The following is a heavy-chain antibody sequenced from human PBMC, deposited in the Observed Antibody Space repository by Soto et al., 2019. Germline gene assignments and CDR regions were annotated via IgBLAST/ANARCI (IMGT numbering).Heavy chain of an antibody. Sequence: QVQLVQSGAEVKKPGSSVKVSCKASGGTFSSYAISWVRQAPGQGLEWMGGIIPIFGTANYAQKFQGRVTITADESTSTAYMELSSLRSEDTAVYYCARDPVVVAATPHYYYGMDVWGQGTTVTVSS. D-gene: IGHD2-15*01. CDR1: GGTFSSYA. CDR2: IIPIFGTA. CDR3: ARDPVVVAATPHYYYGMDV. J-gene: IGHJ6*02. V-gene: IGHV1-69*01.